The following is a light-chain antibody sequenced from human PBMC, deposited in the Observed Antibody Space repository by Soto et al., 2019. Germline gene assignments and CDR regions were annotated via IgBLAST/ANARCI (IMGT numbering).Light chain of an antibody. V-gene: IGLV2-11*01. Sequence: QSALTQPRSVSGSPGQSVTISCTGTSSDVGGYNYVSWYQQHPGKAPKLMIYDVSKRPSGVHDRFSGSKSGNTASLTISGLQAEDEADYYCCSYAGSYTPVVFGGGTQLTVL. CDR3: CSYAGSYTPVV. CDR2: DVS. J-gene: IGLJ2*01. CDR1: SSDVGGYNY.